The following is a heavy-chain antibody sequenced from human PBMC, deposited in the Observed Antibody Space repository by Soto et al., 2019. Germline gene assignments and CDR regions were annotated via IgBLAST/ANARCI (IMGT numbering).Heavy chain of an antibody. J-gene: IGHJ6*02. Sequence: ASVKVSCKASGYTFTSYGISWVRQTPGQGLEWMGWISAYNGNTNYAQKLQGRVTMTTDTSTSTAYMELRSLRSDDTAVYYCARHHYDFWSGYYPHFLYYYYYYGMDVWGQGTTVTVSS. CDR2: ISAYNGNT. D-gene: IGHD3-3*01. V-gene: IGHV1-18*01. CDR3: ARHHYDFWSGYYPHFLYYYYYYGMDV. CDR1: GYTFTSYG.